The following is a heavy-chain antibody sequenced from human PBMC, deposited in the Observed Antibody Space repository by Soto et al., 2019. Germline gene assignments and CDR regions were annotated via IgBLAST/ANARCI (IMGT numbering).Heavy chain of an antibody. J-gene: IGHJ4*02. Sequence: ASVKVSCKASGYTFTGYYMHWVRQAPGQGLEWMGWINPNSGGTNYAQKFQGWVTMTRDTSISTAYMELSRLRSDDTAVYYCAISMGYSSGWRIDYWGQGTLVTVS. CDR2: INPNSGGT. V-gene: IGHV1-2*04. CDR3: AISMGYSSGWRIDY. CDR1: GYTFTGYY. D-gene: IGHD6-19*01.